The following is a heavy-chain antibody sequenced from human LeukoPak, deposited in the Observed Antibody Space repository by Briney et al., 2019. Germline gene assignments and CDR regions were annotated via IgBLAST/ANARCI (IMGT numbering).Heavy chain of an antibody. CDR2: IYYSGST. CDR3: ARAISSGWPTLIYYFDY. J-gene: IGHJ4*02. V-gene: IGHV4-59*01. D-gene: IGHD6-19*01. CDR1: GGSISSYY. Sequence: SETLSLTCTVSGGSISSYYWSWIRQPPGKGLEWIGYIYYSGSTNYNPSLKSRVTISVDTSKNQFSLKLSSVTAADTAVYYCARAISSGWPTLIYYFDYWGQGTLVTVSS.